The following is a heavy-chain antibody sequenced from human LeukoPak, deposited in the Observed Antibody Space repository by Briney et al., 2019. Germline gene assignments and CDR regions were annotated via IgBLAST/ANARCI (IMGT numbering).Heavy chain of an antibody. D-gene: IGHD3-10*01. CDR3: ARGDYHGSGSYYASDYYGLDV. CDR2: IYNSGNT. V-gene: IGHV4-31*03. CDR1: GGSTSSGAYY. Sequence: PSETLSLTCSVSGGSTSSGAYYWNWIRQHPGKGLEWIGYIYNSGNTYYNPSLKSRVAISVDTSRNQVSLKVNSVTAADTAVYYCARGDYHGSGSYYASDYYGLDVWRQGTSVTVSS. J-gene: IGHJ6*02.